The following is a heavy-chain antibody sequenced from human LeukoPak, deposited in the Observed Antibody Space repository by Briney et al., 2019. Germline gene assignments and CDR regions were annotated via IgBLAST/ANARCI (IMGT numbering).Heavy chain of an antibody. Sequence: GGSLRLSCAASGFTFSGFAMSWVRRTPGKGLEWVSGIGGSGDNTLHADSVKGRFTISRDNSKNTLYLEMNSLRAEDTAIYYCAKMKGHPLPKYYMDVWGQGTTVTVSS. CDR1: GFTFSGFA. CDR3: AKMKGHPLPKYYMDV. CDR2: IGGSGDNT. J-gene: IGHJ6*01. D-gene: IGHD1-26*01. V-gene: IGHV3-23*01.